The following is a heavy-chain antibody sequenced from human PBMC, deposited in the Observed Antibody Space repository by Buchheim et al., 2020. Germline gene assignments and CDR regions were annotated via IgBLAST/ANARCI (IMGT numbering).Heavy chain of an antibody. Sequence: QVQLVQSGAEVKKPGPSVKVSCKASGYTFTSYYMHWVRQAPGQGLEWMGIINPSGGSTTYAQKLQGRVTMNRDTSTSTVYLEQSRQRSEDTAVYYCARMSAATDYYYGMDVGGQGTT. CDR3: ARMSAATDYYYGMDV. J-gene: IGHJ6*02. D-gene: IGHD2-15*01. V-gene: IGHV1-46*01. CDR1: GYTFTSYY. CDR2: INPSGGST.